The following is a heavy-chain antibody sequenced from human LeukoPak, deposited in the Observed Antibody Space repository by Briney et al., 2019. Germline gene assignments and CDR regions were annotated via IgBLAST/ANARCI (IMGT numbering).Heavy chain of an antibody. J-gene: IGHJ4*02. CDR2: ISYDGSNK. D-gene: IGHD2-2*01. CDR1: GFTFSSYA. CDR3: ARGCSSTSCYRLLGPSDY. Sequence: PGGSLRLSCAASGFTFSSYAMHWVRQAPGKGLEWVAVISYDGSNKYYGDSVKGRFTISRDSSKNTLYLQMNSLRAEDTAVYYCARGCSSTSCYRLLGPSDYWGQGTLVTVSS. V-gene: IGHV3-30*04.